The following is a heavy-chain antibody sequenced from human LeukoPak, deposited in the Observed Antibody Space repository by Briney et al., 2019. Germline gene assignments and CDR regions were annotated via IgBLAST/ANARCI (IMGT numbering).Heavy chain of an antibody. V-gene: IGHV3-53*01. CDR2: IYSGGST. CDR1: GFTFSSNW. D-gene: IGHD1-1*01. Sequence: GGSLRLSCAASGFTFSSNWMSWVRQAPGGGLEWVSVIYSGGSTYYADSVKGRFTISRDNSKNTLYLQMNSLRAEDTAVYYCARVQVDGLLDYWGQGTLVTVSS. J-gene: IGHJ4*02. CDR3: ARVQVDGLLDY.